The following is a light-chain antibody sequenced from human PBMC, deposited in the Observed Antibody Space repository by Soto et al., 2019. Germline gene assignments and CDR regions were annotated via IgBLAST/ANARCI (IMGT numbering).Light chain of an antibody. V-gene: IGLV1-44*01. CDR2: SNN. Sequence: QSVLTQPPSVSGAPGQRVTISCTGSSSNIGAGYDVHWYQQLPGTAPKLLIYSNNQRPSGVPDRFSGSKSGTSASLAISGLQSEDEADYHCATWDDSLNGLVFGGGTKLTVL. CDR3: ATWDDSLNGLV. J-gene: IGLJ3*02. CDR1: SSNIGAGYD.